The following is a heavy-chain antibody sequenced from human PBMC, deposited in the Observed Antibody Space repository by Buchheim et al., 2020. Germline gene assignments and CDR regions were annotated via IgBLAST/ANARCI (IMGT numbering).Heavy chain of an antibody. CDR2: ITHDGSKK. CDR3: TSSNPPDY. D-gene: IGHD4-11*01. J-gene: IGHJ4*02. Sequence: QVQLVESGGGVVQPGRSLRLSCAASGFTFSSRGMHWVRQAPGKGLEWLAHITHDGSKKYYADSVKGRFTVSRDTPRNTLFLQMNNLRTEDTAVYYCTSSNPPDYWGQGT. V-gene: IGHV3-30*03. CDR1: GFTFSSRG.